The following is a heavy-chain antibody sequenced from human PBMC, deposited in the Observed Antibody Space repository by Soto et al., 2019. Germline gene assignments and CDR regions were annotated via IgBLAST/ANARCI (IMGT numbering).Heavy chain of an antibody. D-gene: IGHD5-12*01. Sequence: SETLSLTCAVYGGSFSGYYWSWIRQPPGKGLEWIGEINHSGSTNYNPSLKSRVTISVDTSKNQFSLKLSSVTAADTAVYCCARGSLEMATKDFDYWGQGTLVTVS. CDR1: GGSFSGYY. CDR2: INHSGST. CDR3: ARGSLEMATKDFDY. J-gene: IGHJ4*02. V-gene: IGHV4-34*01.